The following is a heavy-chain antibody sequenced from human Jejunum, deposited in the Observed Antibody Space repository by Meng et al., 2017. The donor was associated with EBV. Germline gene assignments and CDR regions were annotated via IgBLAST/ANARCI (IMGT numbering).Heavy chain of an antibody. V-gene: IGHV4-4*02. CDR1: GDSVSTDKW. Sequence: QVQLQESGPRLVNPSXXXXXTXXVSGDSVSTDKWWSWVRQSPGKGLEWIGETSHRGITYYNPSLKSRVTMSVDTSKNQVSLKLSSVTAADTAIYYCARLIVDPIDNWFDPWGQGTLVTVSS. J-gene: IGHJ5*02. CDR3: ARLIVDPIDNWFDP. CDR2: TSHRGIT. D-gene: IGHD2-8*01.